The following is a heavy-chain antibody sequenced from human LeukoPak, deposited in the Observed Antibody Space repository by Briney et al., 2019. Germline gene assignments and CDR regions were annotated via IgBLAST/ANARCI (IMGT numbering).Heavy chain of an antibody. CDR2: IYHSGST. CDR3: ARGDSSGYLGAFDI. D-gene: IGHD3-22*01. Sequence: PSETLSLTCAVSGGSISSGGYSWSWIRQPPGKGLEWIGYIYHSGSTYYNPSLKSRVTISVDRSKNQFSLKLSSVTAADTAVYYCARGDSSGYLGAFDIWGQGTMATVSS. J-gene: IGHJ3*02. V-gene: IGHV4-30-2*01. CDR1: GGSISSGGYS.